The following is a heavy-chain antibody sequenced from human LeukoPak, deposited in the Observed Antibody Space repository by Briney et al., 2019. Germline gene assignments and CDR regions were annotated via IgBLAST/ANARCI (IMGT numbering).Heavy chain of an antibody. CDR2: IIPILGIA. Sequence: SVKVSCKASRGTFSSYTISWVRQAPGQGPEWMGRIIPILGIANYAQKFQGRVTITADKSTSTAYMELSSLRSEDTAVYYCARDKGTTPGDYWGQGTLVTVSS. CDR1: RGTFSSYT. J-gene: IGHJ4*02. V-gene: IGHV1-69*04. D-gene: IGHD1-1*01. CDR3: ARDKGTTPGDY.